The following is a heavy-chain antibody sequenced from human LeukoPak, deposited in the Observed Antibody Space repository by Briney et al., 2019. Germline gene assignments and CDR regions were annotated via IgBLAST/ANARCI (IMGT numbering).Heavy chain of an antibody. CDR3: AKDLGSSGWFPYFDC. Sequence: GGSLRLFCAGSGITFRRHAMTWVRQAPGEGPGWVSAISGSGDTTYYADSVKGRFTISRDNSKNTLYLQMNSLGAEDTAVYFCAKDLGSSGWFPYFDCWGQGTLVTVSS. CDR1: GITFRRHA. J-gene: IGHJ4*02. V-gene: IGHV3-23*01. CDR2: ISGSGDTT. D-gene: IGHD6-19*01.